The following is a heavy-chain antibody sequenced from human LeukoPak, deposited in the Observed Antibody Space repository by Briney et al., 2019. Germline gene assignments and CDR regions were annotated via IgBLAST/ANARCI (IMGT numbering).Heavy chain of an antibody. D-gene: IGHD4-17*01. CDR1: GFTFSSYG. Sequence: GGSLRLSCAASGFTFSSYGMSWVRQAPGKGLEWVSSINSGGGTTYYADSVKGRFTISRDNSKNTLFLQMNSLRAEDTAVYYCAKGSYGAYGVFDYWGQGTLVTVSS. CDR2: INSGGGTT. V-gene: IGHV3-23*01. J-gene: IGHJ4*02. CDR3: AKGSYGAYGVFDY.